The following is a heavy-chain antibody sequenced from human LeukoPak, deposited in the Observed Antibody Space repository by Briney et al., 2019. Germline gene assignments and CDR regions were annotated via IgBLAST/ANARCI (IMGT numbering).Heavy chain of an antibody. CDR1: GFTFSNYA. Sequence: PGGSLRLSCAASGFTFSNYAMSWVRQAPGKGLEWVSAIGTAGDTYYPGSVKGRFTISRENAKNSLYLQMNSLRAGDTAVYYCARVLTARSGGYDAFDIWGQGTMVTVSS. V-gene: IGHV3-13*01. CDR3: ARVLTARSGGYDAFDI. CDR2: IGTAGDT. D-gene: IGHD6-25*01. J-gene: IGHJ3*02.